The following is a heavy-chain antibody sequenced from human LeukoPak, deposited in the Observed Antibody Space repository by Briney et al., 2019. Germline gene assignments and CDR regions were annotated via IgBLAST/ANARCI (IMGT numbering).Heavy chain of an antibody. Sequence: PGGSLRLSCEASGITFNNYWLHWVRQAPGKGLVWVSRVDTDGSGTIYADSVKGRFTVSRDNAKNTLYLQMISLRAEDTAVYYCARGGYGSGLDYWGQGILVTVSS. CDR3: ARGGYGSGLDY. CDR1: GITFNNYW. D-gene: IGHD6-19*01. CDR2: VDTDGSGT. J-gene: IGHJ4*02. V-gene: IGHV3-74*01.